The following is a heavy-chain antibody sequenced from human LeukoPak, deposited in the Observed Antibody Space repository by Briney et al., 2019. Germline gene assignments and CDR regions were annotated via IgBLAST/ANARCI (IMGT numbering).Heavy chain of an antibody. V-gene: IGHV1-2*02. Sequence: ASVKVSCKASGYTFNDYYIHWVRQAPGQGLEWVGWINPNSGGINYAQKFQGRVTLTRDTSISTAYMELNRLRSDDTAVYYCARGVVISGNDYWGQGTLVTVSS. CDR3: ARGVVISGNDY. J-gene: IGHJ4*02. CDR1: GYTFNDYY. CDR2: INPNSGGI. D-gene: IGHD3/OR15-3a*01.